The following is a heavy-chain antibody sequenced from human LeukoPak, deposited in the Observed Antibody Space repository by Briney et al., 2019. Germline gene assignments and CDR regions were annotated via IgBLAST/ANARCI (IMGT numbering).Heavy chain of an antibody. Sequence: GASVKVSCKASGGTFSSYAISWVRQAPGQGLEWMGGIIPIFGTANYAQKFQGRVTITADESTSTAYTELSSLRSEDTAVYYCARGFWGYYDFWSAYYMDVWGKGTTVTVSS. D-gene: IGHD3-3*01. CDR3: ARGFWGYYDFWSAYYMDV. V-gene: IGHV1-69*13. CDR1: GGTFSSYA. CDR2: IIPIFGTA. J-gene: IGHJ6*03.